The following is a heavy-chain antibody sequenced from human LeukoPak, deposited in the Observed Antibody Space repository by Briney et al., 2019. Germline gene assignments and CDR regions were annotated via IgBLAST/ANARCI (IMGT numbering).Heavy chain of an antibody. CDR2: ISSSSSYI. V-gene: IGHV3-21*01. CDR1: GFTVSSNY. CDR3: ARDGNFWSGYFVY. D-gene: IGHD3-3*01. Sequence: PGGSLRLSCAASGFTVSSNYMSWVRQAPGKGLEWVSSISSSSSYIYYADSVKGRFTISRDNAKNSLYLQMNSLRAEDTAVYYCARDGNFWSGYFVYWGQGTLVTVSS. J-gene: IGHJ4*02.